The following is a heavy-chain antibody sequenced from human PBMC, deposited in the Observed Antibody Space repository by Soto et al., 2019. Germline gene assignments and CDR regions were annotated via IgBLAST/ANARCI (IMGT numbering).Heavy chain of an antibody. CDR3: ARLPGALVAVLYIYPLDGREAMSDVDV. V-gene: IGHV3-30-3*01. CDR1: GFNFNYYP. D-gene: IGHD6-19*01. CDR2: ISFDGSNK. Sequence: QLVESGGGVVQPGESLRLSCAASGFNFNYYPMQWVRQTPGKGLEWVAVISFDGSNKFYADSVKGRFTISKDNSKTMLYLQMNSVRPEDAAVYSCARLPGALVAVLYIYPLDGREAMSDVDVWGQGTTVSVSS. J-gene: IGHJ6*02.